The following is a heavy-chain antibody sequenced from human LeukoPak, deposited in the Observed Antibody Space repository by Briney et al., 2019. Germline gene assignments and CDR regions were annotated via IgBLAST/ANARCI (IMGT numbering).Heavy chain of an antibody. V-gene: IGHV3-9*01. Sequence: PGGSLRLSCAASGFTFDDYFMHWVRQAPGRGLEWVAGISWNSGSAVYADSVKGRFTISRDNAKKSLFLQMNSLRTEDTALYYCAKDRTYSGYDALDHWGQGTLVTVSS. J-gene: IGHJ4*02. CDR2: ISWNSGSA. D-gene: IGHD5-12*01. CDR3: AKDRTYSGYDALDH. CDR1: GFTFDDYF.